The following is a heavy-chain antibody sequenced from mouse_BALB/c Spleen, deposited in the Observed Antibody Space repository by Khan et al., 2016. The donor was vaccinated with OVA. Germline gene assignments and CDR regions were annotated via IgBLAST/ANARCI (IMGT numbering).Heavy chain of an antibody. CDR1: GFTFSSYD. Sequence: EVELVESGGGLVKPGGSLKLSCAASGFTFSSYDMSWVRQTPEKRLAWVASISTGGSTYYPDSVKGRFTISRDNVRNILYLQMSSLRSEDTAMYYCARGPYYGSSPCYFDSWGQGTTLTVSS. CDR2: ISTGGST. V-gene: IGHV5-6-5*01. J-gene: IGHJ2*01. CDR3: ARGPYYGSSPCYFDS. D-gene: IGHD1-1*01.